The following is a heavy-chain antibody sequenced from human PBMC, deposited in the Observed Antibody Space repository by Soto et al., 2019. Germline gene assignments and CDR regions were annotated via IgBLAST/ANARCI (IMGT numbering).Heavy chain of an antibody. J-gene: IGHJ5*02. V-gene: IGHV3-53*01. D-gene: IGHD6-13*01. CDR2: IYSGGST. Sequence: PGGSLRLSCAASGFTVSSNYMSWVRQAPGKGLEWVSVIYSGGSTYYADSVKGRFTISRDNSKNTLYLQMNSLRAEDTAVYYCARLYSSSWFDPWGQGTLVTVSS. CDR3: ARLYSSSWFDP. CDR1: GFTVSSNY.